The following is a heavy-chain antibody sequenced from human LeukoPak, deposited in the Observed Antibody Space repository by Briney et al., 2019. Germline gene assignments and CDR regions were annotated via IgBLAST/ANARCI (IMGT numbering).Heavy chain of an antibody. CDR3: VRGTGY. Sequence: GESLRLSCSVSGFTFSTYVMHWVRQAPGKGLEYVSAISSNGDNTYYADSVKGRFTISRDNSKNTLYLQMSSLRANDTAVYYCVRGTGYWGQGTLVTVSS. CDR1: GFTFSTYV. CDR2: ISSNGDNT. V-gene: IGHV3-64D*06. J-gene: IGHJ4*02.